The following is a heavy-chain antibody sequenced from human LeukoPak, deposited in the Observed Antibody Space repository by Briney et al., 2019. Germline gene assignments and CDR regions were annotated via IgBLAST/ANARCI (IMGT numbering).Heavy chain of an antibody. Sequence: SETLSLTCTVSGGSISSYYWSWIRQPPGKGLEWIGYIYYSGSTNYNPSLKSRVTISVDTSKNQFSLKLSSVTAADTAVYYCARGPTVTTSECWFDPWGQGTLVTVSS. J-gene: IGHJ5*02. CDR2: IYYSGST. CDR1: GGSISSYY. V-gene: IGHV4-59*01. D-gene: IGHD4-17*01. CDR3: ARGPTVTTSECWFDP.